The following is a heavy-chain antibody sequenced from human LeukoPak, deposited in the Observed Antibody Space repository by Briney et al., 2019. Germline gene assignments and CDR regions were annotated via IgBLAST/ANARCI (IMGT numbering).Heavy chain of an antibody. CDR1: GGTFSSYA. CDR3: ASGEGDFWSGYPLAMDV. J-gene: IGHJ6*04. V-gene: IGHV1-69*01. CDR2: IIPIFGTA. Sequence: SVKVSCKASGGTFSSYAISWVRQAPGQGLKWMGGIIPIFGTANYAQKFQGRVTITADESTSTAYMELSSLRSEDTAVYYCASGEGDFWSGYPLAMDVWGKGTTVTVSS. D-gene: IGHD3-3*01.